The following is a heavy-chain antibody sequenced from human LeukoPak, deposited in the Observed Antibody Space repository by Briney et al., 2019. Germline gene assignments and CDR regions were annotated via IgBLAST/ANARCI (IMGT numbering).Heavy chain of an antibody. V-gene: IGHV4-59*08. D-gene: IGHD3-10*01. CDR2: IYYSGSP. CDR3: ARSSGYGSGSYYKNAPQNNWFDP. J-gene: IGHJ5*02. CDR1: GGSISSYY. Sequence: SETLSLTCTVSGGSISSYYWSWIRQPPGKGLEWIGYIYYSGSPNYNPSLKSRVTISVDTSKNQFSLKLSSVTAADTAVYYCARSSGYGSGSYYKNAPQNNWFDPWGQGTLVTVSS.